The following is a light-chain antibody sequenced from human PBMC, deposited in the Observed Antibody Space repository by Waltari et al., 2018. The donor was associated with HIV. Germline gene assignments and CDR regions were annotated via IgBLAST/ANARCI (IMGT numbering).Light chain of an antibody. CDR2: GAS. V-gene: IGKV3-20*01. CDR3: QQYGSSPRT. CDR1: QTVNNNY. J-gene: IGKJ1*01. Sequence: EIVLTHSPGPLSLSPEVRATLSCRASQTVNNNYFAWFQQKPGQAPRLLIYGASSRATGIPHRFSGSGSGTDFSLTISRLEPEDFAVYYCQQYGSSPRTFGQGTKVESK.